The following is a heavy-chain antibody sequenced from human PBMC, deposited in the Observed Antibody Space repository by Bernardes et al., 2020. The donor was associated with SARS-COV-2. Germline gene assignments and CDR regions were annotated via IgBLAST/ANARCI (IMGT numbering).Heavy chain of an antibody. CDR2: IYYSGST. CDR3: ARGRVLDYYYYYAMDV. J-gene: IGHJ6*02. CDR1: GDSISRGGYY. D-gene: IGHD2-8*01. Sequence: SETLSLTCTVSGDSISRGGYYWSWIRQLPGKGLEWIGYIYYSGSTYYNPSLKSRVTISVDTSKNQFSLRLRSVTAADTAVYYSARGRVLDYYYYYAMDVWGQGTTVTVSS. V-gene: IGHV4-31*03.